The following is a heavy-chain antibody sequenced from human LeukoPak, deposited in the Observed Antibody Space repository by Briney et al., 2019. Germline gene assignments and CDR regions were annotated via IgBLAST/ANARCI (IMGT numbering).Heavy chain of an antibody. CDR1: GGSISSSSYY. CDR3: AGRLWRRDGYNLSAFDI. Sequence: SETLSLTCTVSGGSISSSSYYWGWIRQPPGKGLEWIGSIYYSGSTNYNPSLKSPVTISVDKSQNQFSLKLSSVTAADTAVYYCAGRLWRRDGYNLSAFDIWGQGTMVTVSS. V-gene: IGHV4-39*07. D-gene: IGHD5-24*01. CDR2: IYYSGST. J-gene: IGHJ3*02.